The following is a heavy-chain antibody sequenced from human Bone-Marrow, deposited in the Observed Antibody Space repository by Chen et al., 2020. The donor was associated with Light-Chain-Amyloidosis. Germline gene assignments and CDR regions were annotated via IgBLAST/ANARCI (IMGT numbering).Heavy chain of an antibody. Sequence: EEQVVESGGGSVQPGGSLRLVCATSGFSSGSYAMNWVRQVPGKGLEWVSHISATGTTIYYRDSVNGRFTISRDNAKNSLYLQMNSLRAEDTAVYYCARSCGAQLVHGAFDIWGQGTMVTVSS. CDR1: GFSSGSYA. CDR2: ISATGTTI. V-gene: IGHV3-48*03. CDR3: ARSCGAQLVHGAFDI. D-gene: IGHD6-6*01. J-gene: IGHJ3*02.